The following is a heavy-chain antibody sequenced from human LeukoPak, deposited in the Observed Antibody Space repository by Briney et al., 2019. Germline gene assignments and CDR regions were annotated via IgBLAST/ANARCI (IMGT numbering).Heavy chain of an antibody. Sequence: ASVKVSCKASGYTFTDYYVHWVRQAPGQGLEWMGWINPNSGGTNCAQEFQGRVTMTGYTSISTAYMELSRLRSDDTAVYYCARGHYYYGLHVWGQGTTVTVSS. CDR1: GYTFTDYY. CDR3: ARGHYYYGLHV. V-gene: IGHV1-2*02. J-gene: IGHJ6*02. CDR2: INPNSGGT.